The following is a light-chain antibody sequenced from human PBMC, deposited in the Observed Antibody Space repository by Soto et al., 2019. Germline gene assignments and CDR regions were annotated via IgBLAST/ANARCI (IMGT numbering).Light chain of an antibody. V-gene: IGLV1-40*01. CDR1: SSNIGAGYD. Sequence: QSVLTQPPSVSGAPGQRVTISCTGSSSNIGAGYDVHWYQQLPGTAPKLLIYGNSNRPSGVPDRFSGSKSGTSASLAITGLQVEDEADYYCQSYDSSVVFGGGTKVTVL. CDR2: GNS. J-gene: IGLJ2*01. CDR3: QSYDSSVV.